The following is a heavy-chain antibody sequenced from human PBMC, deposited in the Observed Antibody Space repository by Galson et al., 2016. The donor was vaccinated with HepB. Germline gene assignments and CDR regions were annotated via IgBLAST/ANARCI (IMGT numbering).Heavy chain of an antibody. CDR2: ISQDGSIK. Sequence: SLRLSCAASGFNFRNYDMHWVRQAPGKGLEWVAVISQDGSIKYVVDSMRGRFTISRDNSKTTLYLQMNRLRVDGTAVYYCAKRGYCSGGTRPFDEWGQGTLVTVSS. CDR1: GFNFRNYD. CDR3: AKRGYCSGGTRPFDE. J-gene: IGHJ4*02. V-gene: IGHV3-30-3*02. D-gene: IGHD2-15*01.